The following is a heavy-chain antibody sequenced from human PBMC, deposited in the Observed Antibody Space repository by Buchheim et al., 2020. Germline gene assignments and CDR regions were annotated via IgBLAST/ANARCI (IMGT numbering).Heavy chain of an antibody. J-gene: IGHJ4*02. CDR1: GFTFSSYA. D-gene: IGHD6-19*01. V-gene: IGHV3-30*04. Sequence: QVQLVESGGGVVQPGRSLRLSCAASGFTFSSYAMHWVRQAPGKGLEWVAVISYDGSNKYYADSVKGRFTISRDNSKNTLYLQMNSLRAEDTAVYYCARDGGYSSLSVYYFDYWGQGTL. CDR3: ARDGGYSSLSVYYFDY. CDR2: ISYDGSNK.